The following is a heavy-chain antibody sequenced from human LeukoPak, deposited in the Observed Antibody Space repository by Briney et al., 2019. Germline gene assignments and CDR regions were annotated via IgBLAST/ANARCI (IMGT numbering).Heavy chain of an antibody. D-gene: IGHD1-26*01. CDR3: ARHQSGSYLRLDYFDY. CDR2: INHSGST. V-gene: IGHV4-34*01. Sequence: GSLRLSCAASGFIFKSHAMSWVRQPPGKGLEWIGEINHSGSTNYNPSLKSRVTISVDTSKNQFSLKLSSVTAADTAVYYCARHQSGSYLRLDYFDYWGQGTLVTVSS. J-gene: IGHJ4*02. CDR1: GFIFKSHA.